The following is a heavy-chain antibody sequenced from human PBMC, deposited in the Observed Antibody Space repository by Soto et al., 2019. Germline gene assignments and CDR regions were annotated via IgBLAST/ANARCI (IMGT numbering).Heavy chain of an antibody. CDR1: GGSFSGYY. CDR3: ARLIRYYYGSGSYWFDP. V-gene: IGHV4-34*01. D-gene: IGHD3-10*01. CDR2: INHSGST. Sequence: NPSETLSLTCAVYGGSFSGYYWSWIRQPPGKGLEWIGEINHSGSTNYNPSLKSRVTISVDTSKNQFSLKLSSVTAADTAVYYCARLIRYYYGSGSYWFDPWGQGTLVTVSS. J-gene: IGHJ5*02.